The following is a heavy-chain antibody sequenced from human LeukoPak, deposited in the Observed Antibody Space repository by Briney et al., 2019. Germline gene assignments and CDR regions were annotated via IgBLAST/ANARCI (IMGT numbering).Heavy chain of an antibody. D-gene: IGHD6-13*01. CDR1: GRSISSNSYY. CDR3: ARTGADGNSSSRYVIPYYYYYYMDV. V-gene: IGHV4-39*07. J-gene: IGHJ6*03. Sequence: PSESLFLACSVYGRSISSNSYYWGSIRQPPGKGLEWIGRIYHSGSTYYNPSVKSRVTITVDTSKNQSSLKLSSVTTADTAVYYCARTGADGNSSSRYVIPYYYYYYMDVWGKGTTVTVSS. CDR2: IYHSGST.